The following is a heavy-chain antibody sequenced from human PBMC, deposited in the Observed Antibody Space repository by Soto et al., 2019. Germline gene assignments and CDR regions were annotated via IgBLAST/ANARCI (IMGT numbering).Heavy chain of an antibody. J-gene: IGHJ4*02. CDR3: ARVEGSSYYFRHDC. V-gene: IGHV4-31*03. CDR2: IYYSGSS. D-gene: IGHD1-26*01. Sequence: KTSETLSLTCTVSGGSISSGSYHWSWIRQHPGKGLEWIGNIYYSGSSYYNPSLKSRATISIDTSKDQFSLRLGSVTAAATAVYYCARVEGSSYYFRHDCWGRGTLVTVSS. CDR1: GGSISSGSYH.